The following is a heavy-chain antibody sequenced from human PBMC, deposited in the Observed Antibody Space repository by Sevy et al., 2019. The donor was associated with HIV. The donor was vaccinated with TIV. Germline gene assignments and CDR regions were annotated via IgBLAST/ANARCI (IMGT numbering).Heavy chain of an antibody. V-gene: IGHV3-23*01. CDR3: AKDATPFY. D-gene: IGHD2-2*02. J-gene: IGHJ4*02. Sequence: GGSLRLSCAASGFAFSSFAMTWVRQPPGEGLEWVSTISGGGDTTYYACSVKGRFTISRDNSKNTLYLLMNSLRAEDTAVYYCAKDATPFYWGQGTLVTVSS. CDR1: GFAFSSFA. CDR2: ISGGGDTT.